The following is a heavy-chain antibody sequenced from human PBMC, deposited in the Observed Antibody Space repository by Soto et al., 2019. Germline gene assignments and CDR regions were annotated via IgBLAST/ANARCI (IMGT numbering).Heavy chain of an antibody. V-gene: IGHV1-3*01. CDR2: INAGNGNT. CDR1: GYTFTSYA. J-gene: IGHJ3*02. Sequence: ASVKVSCKASGYTFTSYAMHWVRQAPGQRLEWMGWINAGNGNTKYSQKFQGRVTITRDTSASTAYMELSSLRSEDTAVYYCARDRVDCSCGSCPQNPPDAFDIWGQGTMVTVSS. D-gene: IGHD2-15*01. CDR3: ARDRVDCSCGSCPQNPPDAFDI.